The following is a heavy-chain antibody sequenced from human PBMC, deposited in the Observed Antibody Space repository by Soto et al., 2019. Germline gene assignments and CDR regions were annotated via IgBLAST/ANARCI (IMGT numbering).Heavy chain of an antibody. Sequence: QVQLVQSGAEVKKPGASVKVSCKASGYTFTGYYMHWVRQAPGQGLEWMGWINPNSGGTNYAQKCQGWVTMTRDTSISTAYMELSRLRSDDTAVYYCATAAAGIGGGSYYFDYWGQGTLVTVSS. V-gene: IGHV1-2*04. CDR3: ATAAAGIGGGSYYFDY. CDR1: GYTFTGYY. CDR2: INPNSGGT. J-gene: IGHJ4*02. D-gene: IGHD6-13*01.